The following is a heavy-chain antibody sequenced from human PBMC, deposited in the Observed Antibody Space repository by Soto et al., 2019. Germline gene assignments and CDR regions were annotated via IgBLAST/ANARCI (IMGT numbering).Heavy chain of an antibody. CDR1: GASISDNY. D-gene: IGHD6-19*01. CDR3: ARGIEKQWLVSFDY. CDR2: IFYSGST. V-gene: IGHV4-59*01. Sequence: SETLSLTCTLSGASISDNYWSWIRQPPGKGLEWIGYIFYSGSTNYNPSLKSRVTISVDTSKNQFSLKLSSVTAADTAVYYCARGIEKQWLVSFDYWGQGTQVTVSS. J-gene: IGHJ4*02.